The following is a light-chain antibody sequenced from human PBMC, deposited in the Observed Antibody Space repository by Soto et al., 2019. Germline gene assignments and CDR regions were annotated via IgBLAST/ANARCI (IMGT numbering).Light chain of an antibody. Sequence: EIVLTQSPGTLSLSPGERATLSCRASQSVSSSYLAWYQQKPGQAPRLLIYGASSRATGIPGRFSGSGSGTDFTLAISRLEPEVFAVYYCQQYEISRTFGQGTKVEIK. J-gene: IGKJ1*01. CDR3: QQYEISRT. CDR2: GAS. V-gene: IGKV3-20*01. CDR1: QSVSSSY.